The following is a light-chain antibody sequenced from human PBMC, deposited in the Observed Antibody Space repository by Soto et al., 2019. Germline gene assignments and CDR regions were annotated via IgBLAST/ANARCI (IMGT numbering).Light chain of an antibody. CDR3: CSYVDSTTSYV. J-gene: IGLJ1*01. Sequence: QSALTQPASVSGSPGQSITISCTGTSSDVGSYNLVSWYQQHPGTAPKLMIYEGSKRPSGISNRFSGSKSGNAASLTISGLQAEDEADYYCCSYVDSTTSYVFGPGTKVTVL. CDR2: EGS. CDR1: SSDVGSYNL. V-gene: IGLV2-23*01.